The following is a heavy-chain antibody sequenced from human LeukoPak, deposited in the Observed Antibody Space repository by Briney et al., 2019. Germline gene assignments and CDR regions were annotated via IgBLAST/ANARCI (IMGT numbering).Heavy chain of an antibody. CDR3: ARGVDVWGNYRQYYFDY. CDR2: ITSSGSAT. Sequence: GGSLRLSCAASGFTFSKNAMSWVRQAPGKGLEWVSSITSSGSATCYADSVKGRFTISRDNSKITLYLQMNGLRAEDTAVYYCARGVDVWGNYRQYYFDYWGQESLVTVSS. D-gene: IGHD3-16*02. V-gene: IGHV3-23*01. J-gene: IGHJ4*02. CDR1: GFTFSKNA.